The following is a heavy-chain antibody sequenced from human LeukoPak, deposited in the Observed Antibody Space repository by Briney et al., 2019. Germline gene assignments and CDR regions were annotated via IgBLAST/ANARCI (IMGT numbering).Heavy chain of an antibody. CDR1: GFTFTTYW. D-gene: IGHD3-10*02. Sequence: TGGSLRLSCAASGFTFTTYWMGWVRQAPGKGLEWAANIKQDGSEKYYVDSVKGRFTISRDNVKNSLYLQMNSLRAEDTAVYYCAELGITMIGGVWGKGTTVTISS. J-gene: IGHJ6*04. CDR3: AELGITMIGGV. V-gene: IGHV3-7*01. CDR2: IKQDGSEK.